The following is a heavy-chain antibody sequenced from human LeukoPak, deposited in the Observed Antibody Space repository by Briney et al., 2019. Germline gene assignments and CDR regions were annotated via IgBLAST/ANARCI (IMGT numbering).Heavy chain of an antibody. CDR2: IWYDGSNK. CDR3: ARDQDCGGGGSCYSFYVDY. Sequence: GRSLGLSCAASGFTFSSYGMHWVRQAPGKGLEWVAVIWYDGSNKYYADSVKGRFTISRDNSKNTLYLQMNSLRAEDTAVYYCARDQDCGGGGSCYSFYVDYWGQGTLDTVSS. J-gene: IGHJ4*02. D-gene: IGHD2-15*01. V-gene: IGHV3-33*01. CDR1: GFTFSSYG.